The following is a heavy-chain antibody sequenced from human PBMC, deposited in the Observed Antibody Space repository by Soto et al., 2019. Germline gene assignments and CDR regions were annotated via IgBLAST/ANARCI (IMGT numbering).Heavy chain of an antibody. D-gene: IGHD6-13*01. CDR2: ISSSRTSI. V-gene: IGHV3-21*01. J-gene: IGHJ4*02. CDR1: GFTFSTYT. Sequence: EVQLVDSGGGLVKPGGSLRLCCAASGFTFSTYTMNWVRQAPGKGLEWVSSISSSRTSIYYVDSVKGRFTISRDNAKNSMYLQMNSLRAEDTAVYYCARESKGIAALDYWGQGTLVTVSS. CDR3: ARESKGIAALDY.